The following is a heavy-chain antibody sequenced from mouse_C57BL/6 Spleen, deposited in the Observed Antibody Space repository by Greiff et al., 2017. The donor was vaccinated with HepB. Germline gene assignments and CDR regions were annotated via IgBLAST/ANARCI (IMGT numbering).Heavy chain of an antibody. CDR1: GYTFTDYY. CDR3: ARVYGSSYVNYAMDY. V-gene: IGHV1-19*01. D-gene: IGHD1-1*01. J-gene: IGHJ4*01. CDR2: INPYNGGT. Sequence: EVQLQQSGPVLVKPGASVKMSCKASGYTFTDYYMNWVKQSHGKSLEWIGVINPYNGGTSYNQKFKGKATLTVDKSSSTAYMELNSLTSEDSAVYYCARVYGSSYVNYAMDYWGQGTSVTVSS.